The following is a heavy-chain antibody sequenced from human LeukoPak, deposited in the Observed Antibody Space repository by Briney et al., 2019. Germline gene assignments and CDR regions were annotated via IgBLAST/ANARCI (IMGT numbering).Heavy chain of an antibody. CDR3: AISPYYYYMDV. Sequence: SETLSLTCTVSGGSISSYYWSWIRQPPGKGLEWIGYIYYSGSTNYNPSLKSRVTISVDTSKNQFSLKLSSVTAADTAVYYCAISPYYYYMDVWGKGTTVTVSS. CDR1: GGSISSYY. J-gene: IGHJ6*03. V-gene: IGHV4-59*01. CDR2: IYYSGST.